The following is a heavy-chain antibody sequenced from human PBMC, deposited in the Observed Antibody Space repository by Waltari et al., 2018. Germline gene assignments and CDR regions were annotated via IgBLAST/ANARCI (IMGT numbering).Heavy chain of an antibody. Sequence: EVHLTQSGARVKKPGAHVNISCKASGYSFTDPVLHWVRQAPGQGPEWIGRVDPEDGETTLAEKFEGRVTITADTSTDTAYMDLSRLRSEDTALYYCMTLPIFGLVIKNYWGQGTLVTVSS. CDR1: GYSFTDPV. V-gene: IGHV1-69-2*01. CDR3: MTLPIFGLVIKNY. D-gene: IGHD3-3*01. J-gene: IGHJ1*01. CDR2: VDPEDGET.